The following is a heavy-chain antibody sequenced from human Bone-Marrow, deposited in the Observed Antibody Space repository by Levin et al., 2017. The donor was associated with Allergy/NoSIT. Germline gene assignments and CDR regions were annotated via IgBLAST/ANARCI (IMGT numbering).Heavy chain of an antibody. V-gene: IGHV3-30*04. CDR3: ARVLLIKGNSMGY. D-gene: IGHD2-15*01. CDR2: ISYDGSNK. Sequence: GESLKISCAASGFTFSSYAMHWVRQAPGKGLEWVAVISYDGSNKYYADSVKGRFTISRDNSKNTLYLQMNSLRAEDTAVYYCARVLLIKGNSMGYWGQGTLVTVSS. J-gene: IGHJ4*02. CDR1: GFTFSSYA.